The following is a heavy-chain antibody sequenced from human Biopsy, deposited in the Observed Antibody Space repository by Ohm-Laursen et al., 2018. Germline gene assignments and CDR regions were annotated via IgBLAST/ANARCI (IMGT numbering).Heavy chain of an antibody. CDR2: ISAYNGHT. CDR1: GGTFTTYA. V-gene: IGHV1-18*01. J-gene: IGHJ4*02. CDR3: ARDPHGEGRDYGSYFDY. D-gene: IGHD4-17*01. Sequence: GSSVKVSCKASGGTFTTYAISWVRQAPGQGLEWMGWISAYNGHTKFARKFQDRVTMTTDTSTTTAYMDLRSLRSDDTAVYYCARDPHGEGRDYGSYFDYWGQGTLVTVSS.